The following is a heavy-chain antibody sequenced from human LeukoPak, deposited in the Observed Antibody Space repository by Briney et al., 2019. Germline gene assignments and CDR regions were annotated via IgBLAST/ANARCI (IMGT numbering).Heavy chain of an antibody. J-gene: IGHJ3*02. D-gene: IGHD4-17*01. CDR1: GFTFSSYS. V-gene: IGHV3-21*04. Sequence: GGSLRLSCAASGFTFSSYSMNWVRQAPGKGLEWVSSISSSSSYIYYADSVKGRFTISRDNAKNSLYLQMNSLRAEDTAVYYCAKVDYGDYVNAFDIWDQETMVTVSS. CDR3: AKVDYGDYVNAFDI. CDR2: ISSSSSYI.